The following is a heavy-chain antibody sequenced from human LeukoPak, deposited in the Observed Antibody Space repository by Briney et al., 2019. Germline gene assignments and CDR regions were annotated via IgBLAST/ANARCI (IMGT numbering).Heavy chain of an antibody. V-gene: IGHV4-4*07. Sequence: SETLSLTCTVSGGSIESFYWSWIRQPAGKGLEWVGRVFSRGTTNYNPSPKSRVTVSLDTSKNQFSLKLSSVTAADTAVYYCARGRYANLTGHLARLDVWGQGTTVIVSS. CDR3: ARGRYANLTGHLARLDV. D-gene: IGHD3-9*01. J-gene: IGHJ6*02. CDR1: GGSIESFY. CDR2: VFSRGTT.